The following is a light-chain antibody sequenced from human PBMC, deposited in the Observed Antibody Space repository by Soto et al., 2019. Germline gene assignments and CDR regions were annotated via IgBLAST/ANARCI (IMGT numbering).Light chain of an antibody. J-gene: IGKJ1*01. CDR1: QTISSW. CDR2: KAS. Sequence: DSQMTQSPSTLSGSVGDRVTITCRAGQTISSWLAWYQQKPGKAPKLLIYKASTLKSGVPSRFSGSGSGTEFTLTISSLQPDDFATYYCQHYNSYSEAFGQGTNVDIK. CDR3: QHYNSYSEA. V-gene: IGKV1-5*03.